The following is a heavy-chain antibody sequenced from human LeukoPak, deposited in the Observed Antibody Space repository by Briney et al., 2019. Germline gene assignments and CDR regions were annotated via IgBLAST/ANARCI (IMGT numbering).Heavy chain of an antibody. Sequence: PAGSLRLSCAASGFTFSSYDMHEVRQATGKGLEWDSAIGTAGDTYYPGSVKGRFTISRENAKNSLYLQMNSLRAGDTAVYYCAREIAGGAFDIWGQGTMVTVSS. V-gene: IGHV3-13*01. J-gene: IGHJ3*02. CDR2: IGTAGDT. CDR3: AREIAGGAFDI. CDR1: GFTFSSYD. D-gene: IGHD6-13*01.